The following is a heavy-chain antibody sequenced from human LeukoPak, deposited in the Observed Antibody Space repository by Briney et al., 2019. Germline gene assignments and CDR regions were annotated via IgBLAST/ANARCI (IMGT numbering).Heavy chain of an antibody. Sequence: GGSLRLSCAASGFTFSSYSMNWVRQAPGKGLEWVSSISSSSYIYYADSVKGRFTISRDNAKNSLYLQMNSLRAEDTAVYYCARAYYDILTGYPGSAFDIWGQGTMVTVSS. J-gene: IGHJ3*02. CDR2: ISSSSYI. V-gene: IGHV3-21*01. D-gene: IGHD3-9*01. CDR3: ARAYYDILTGYPGSAFDI. CDR1: GFTFSSYS.